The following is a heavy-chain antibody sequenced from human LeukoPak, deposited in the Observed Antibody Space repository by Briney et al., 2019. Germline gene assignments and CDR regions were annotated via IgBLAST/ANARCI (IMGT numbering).Heavy chain of an antibody. D-gene: IGHD6-13*01. Sequence: PSETLSLTCTVSGGSISSYYWSWIRQPPGKGLEWIGYIYYGGSTNYNPSLKSRVTISVDTSKNQFSLKLSSVTAADTAVYYCARSTGYSIYYFDYWGQGTLVTVSS. CDR3: ARSTGYSIYYFDY. J-gene: IGHJ4*02. CDR1: GGSISSYY. CDR2: IYYGGST. V-gene: IGHV4-59*01.